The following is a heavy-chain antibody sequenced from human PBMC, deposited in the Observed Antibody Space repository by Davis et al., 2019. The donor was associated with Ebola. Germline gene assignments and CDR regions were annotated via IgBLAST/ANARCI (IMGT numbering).Heavy chain of an antibody. J-gene: IGHJ4*02. V-gene: IGHV4-59*12. CDR3: ARADGDYVHFDS. Sequence: SETLSLTCTVSSGSISSYYWSWIRQPPGKGLEWIGYIYYNGDTKYNPSLKSRVTISVDMSKKQFSLNLSSVTAADTAVYYCARADGDYVHFDSWGQGILVTVSS. D-gene: IGHD4-17*01. CDR1: SGSISSYY. CDR2: IYYNGDT.